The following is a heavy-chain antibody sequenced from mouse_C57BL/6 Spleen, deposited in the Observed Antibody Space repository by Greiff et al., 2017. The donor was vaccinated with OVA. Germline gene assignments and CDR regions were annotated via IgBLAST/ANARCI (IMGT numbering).Heavy chain of an antibody. CDR2: IDPNSGGT. CDR3: ARGVVSCDGYIDV. D-gene: IGHD2-12*01. Sequence: QVQLQQPGAELVKPGASVKLSCKASGYTFTSYWMHWVKQRPGRGLAWIGRIDPNSGGTKYNEKFKSKATLTVDKPSSTAYMQLNRLTSEDSSVYYCARGVVSCDGYIDVWGTGTTVTVSS. CDR1: GYTFTSYW. J-gene: IGHJ1*03. V-gene: IGHV1-72*01.